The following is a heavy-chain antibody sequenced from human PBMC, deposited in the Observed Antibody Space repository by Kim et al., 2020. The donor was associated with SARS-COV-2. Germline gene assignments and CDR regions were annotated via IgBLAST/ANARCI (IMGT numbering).Heavy chain of an antibody. CDR3: TRDTMIESLVT. V-gene: IGHV4-39*07. Sequence: STYYHPSLKSRVTISVDTYKSQFSLRLSYVTAADTAIYNCTRDTMIESLVTWGQGTLVTVSS. CDR2: ST. D-gene: IGHD3-22*01. J-gene: IGHJ5*02.